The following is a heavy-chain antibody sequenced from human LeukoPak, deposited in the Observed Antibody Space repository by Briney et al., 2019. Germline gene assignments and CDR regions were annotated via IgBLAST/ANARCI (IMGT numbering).Heavy chain of an antibody. V-gene: IGHV3-11*01. J-gene: IGHJ4*02. D-gene: IGHD6-6*01. CDR2: ISSSGSTI. Sequence: GGSLRLSCAASGFTFSDYYMSWIRQAPGKGLEWVSYISSSGSTIYYADSVKGRFTISRDNAKNSLYLQMNSLRAEDTAVYYCAKDQKQLTSFDHWGQGTLVTVSS. CDR3: AKDQKQLTSFDH. CDR1: GFTFSDYY.